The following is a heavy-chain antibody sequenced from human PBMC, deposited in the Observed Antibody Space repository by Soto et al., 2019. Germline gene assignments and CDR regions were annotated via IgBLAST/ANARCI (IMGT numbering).Heavy chain of an antibody. Sequence: SETLSLTCTVSGGSISSGDYYWSWIRQPPGKGLEWIGYIYYSGSTYYNPSLKSRVTISVDTSKNQFSLKLSSVTAADTAVYYCAREPRYLGLFDYWGQGTLVTVSS. V-gene: IGHV4-30-4*01. CDR1: GGSISSGDYY. D-gene: IGHD1-26*01. J-gene: IGHJ4*02. CDR2: IYYSGST. CDR3: AREPRYLGLFDY.